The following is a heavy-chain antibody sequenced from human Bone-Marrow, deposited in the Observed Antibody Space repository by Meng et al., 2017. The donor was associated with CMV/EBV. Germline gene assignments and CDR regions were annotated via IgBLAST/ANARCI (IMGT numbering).Heavy chain of an antibody. Sequence: ASVKVSCKASGYTFTGYYMHWVRQAPGQGLEWMGWINPNSGGTNYAQKFQGRVTMTRDTSISTAYMELSRLRSDDTAVYYCARDQGSSSATYGMDVWGQGTTATVSS. CDR2: INPNSGGT. J-gene: IGHJ6*02. D-gene: IGHD6-6*01. CDR3: ARDQGSSSATYGMDV. V-gene: IGHV1-2*02. CDR1: GYTFTGYY.